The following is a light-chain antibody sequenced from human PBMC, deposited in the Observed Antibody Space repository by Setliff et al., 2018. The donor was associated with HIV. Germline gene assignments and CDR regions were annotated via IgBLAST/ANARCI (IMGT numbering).Light chain of an antibody. Sequence: DIQMTQSPSSLSASIGDRVTITCRASQGISNYLAWYQQRPGKVPKLLIYAASTLQSGVPSRFSGSRSGTYFTLTISSLQPEDVATYYCQKYNSALPLTFGGGTKVDIK. CDR3: QKYNSALPLT. V-gene: IGKV1-27*01. CDR2: AAS. CDR1: QGISNY. J-gene: IGKJ4*01.